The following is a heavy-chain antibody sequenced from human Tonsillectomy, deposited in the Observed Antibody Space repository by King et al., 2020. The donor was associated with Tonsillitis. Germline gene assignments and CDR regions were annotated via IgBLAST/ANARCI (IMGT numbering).Heavy chain of an antibody. Sequence: VQLVESGGGLVQPGESLRLSCAASGLTFSSSWMNWVRQAPGKGLEWVANIKQDGGEKDYVDSVKGRFTISRDNAKKSVFLQMNSLRAEDTAVYYCARGAQQLVCTAGDDCYWAYYFDYWGQGTLVTVSS. CDR3: ARGAQQLVCTAGDDCYWAYYFDY. V-gene: IGHV3-7*03. CDR2: IKQDGGEK. D-gene: IGHD6-13*01. J-gene: IGHJ4*02. CDR1: GLTFSSSW.